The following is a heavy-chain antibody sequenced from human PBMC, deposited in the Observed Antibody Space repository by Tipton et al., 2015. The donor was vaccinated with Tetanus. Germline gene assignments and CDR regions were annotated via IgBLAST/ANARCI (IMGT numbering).Heavy chain of an antibody. CDR1: GGSTNSYY. V-gene: IGHV4-59*01. CDR2: IYYTGST. J-gene: IGHJ6*02. D-gene: IGHD2-21*01. CDR3: ARLTGHSMDVVDYYYFGMDV. Sequence: GLVKPSETLSLICTVSGGSTNSYYWSWIRQPPGKGLEWIGYIYYTGSTNYNPSLKSGVTISLDTSKNQFSLKLASVSAADTAVYYCARLTGHSMDVVDYYYFGMDVWGQGTKVTVSS.